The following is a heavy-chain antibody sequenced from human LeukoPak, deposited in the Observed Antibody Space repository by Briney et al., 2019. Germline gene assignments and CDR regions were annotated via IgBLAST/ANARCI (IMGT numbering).Heavy chain of an antibody. CDR2: IYTSGST. V-gene: IGHV4-61*02. CDR1: GGSISSSSYY. D-gene: IGHD2-21*02. Sequence: SETLSLTCTVSGGSISSSSYYWGWIRQPAGKGLEWIGRIYTSGSTKYNPSLKSRVTISVDTSKKQFSLKLSSVTAADTAVYYCARTYCGGDCRGYYYHYYMDVWGKGTTVTISS. J-gene: IGHJ6*03. CDR3: ARTYCGGDCRGYYYHYYMDV.